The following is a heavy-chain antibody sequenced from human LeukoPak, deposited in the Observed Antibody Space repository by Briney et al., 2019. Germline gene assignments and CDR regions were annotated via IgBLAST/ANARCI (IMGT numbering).Heavy chain of an antibody. V-gene: IGHV3-23*01. CDR3: AKNLRSMPPLPLDY. J-gene: IGHJ4*02. Sequence: PGGSLRLSCAGSGFTFSSHAMSWVRQAPGKGLEWVLAISGSGGTTYYADSVKDRFTISRDNSKKTVFLQMNSPRAEDTAVYYCAKNLRSMPPLPLDYWGQGTLVTVSS. CDR1: GFTFSSHA. D-gene: IGHD2-2*01. CDR2: ISGSGGTT.